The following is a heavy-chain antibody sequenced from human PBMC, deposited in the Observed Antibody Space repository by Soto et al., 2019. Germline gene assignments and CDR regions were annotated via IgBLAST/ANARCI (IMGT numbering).Heavy chain of an antibody. CDR3: ASSMGRGGNDY. Sequence: EVQLVESGGGLVQPGGSLRLSCAASGFTFSDYWMSWVRQAPGKGLEWVANIKKDGSEKYYVDPVKGRFTISRDNAKNSLYLQMTSLRAEDTAVYYCASSMGRGGNDYWGQGTLVAVSS. CDR1: GFTFSDYW. J-gene: IGHJ4*02. CDR2: IKKDGSEK. V-gene: IGHV3-7*05. D-gene: IGHD3-10*01.